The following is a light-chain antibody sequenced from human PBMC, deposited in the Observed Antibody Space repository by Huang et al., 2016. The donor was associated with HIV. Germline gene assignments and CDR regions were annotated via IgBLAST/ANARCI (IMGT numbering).Light chain of an antibody. Sequence: DIQMTQSPSSLAASVGDRVTITCRASQSLSAYVNRYRQKPGKAPKLLIYGASTLQRGVPSRFSCSASVTEFTLTMNSLQPEDFSTYYCQNSYTPPLTFGGGTQLEI. CDR2: GAS. CDR1: QSLSAY. J-gene: IGKJ4*01. CDR3: QNSYTPPLT. V-gene: IGKV1-39*01.